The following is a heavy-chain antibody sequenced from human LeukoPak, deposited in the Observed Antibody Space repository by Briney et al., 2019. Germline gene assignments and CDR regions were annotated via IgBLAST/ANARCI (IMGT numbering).Heavy chain of an antibody. V-gene: IGHV3-30*01. Sequence: GGSLRLSCAAPGFTFSDSEMHWVRQAPGKGLEWAAVISYDGSEKYYADSVKGRFTISRDNSKNTLYLQMNSLRAEDTAVYYCARDRDCSSTGCFNAFDIWGQARVVTAPS. CDR2: ISYDGSEK. J-gene: IGHJ3*02. CDR3: ARDRDCSSTGCFNAFDI. D-gene: IGHD2-2*01. CDR1: GFTFSDSE.